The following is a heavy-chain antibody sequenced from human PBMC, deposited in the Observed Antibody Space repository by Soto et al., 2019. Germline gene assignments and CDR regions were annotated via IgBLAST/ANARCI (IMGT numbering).Heavy chain of an antibody. Sequence: QVQLVESGGGLVKPGGSLRLSCAASGFTFSDYYMSWIRQAPGKGLEWVSYISSSGSTIYYADSVKGRFTLSRDNAKNSPYLQINSRRAHNSARYYCAREKGATYQLLFDAFHILGQGTMGTLSS. V-gene: IGHV3-11*01. CDR3: AREKGATYQLLFDAFHI. CDR1: GFTFSDYY. CDR2: ISSSGSTI. J-gene: IGHJ3*02. D-gene: IGHD2-2*01.